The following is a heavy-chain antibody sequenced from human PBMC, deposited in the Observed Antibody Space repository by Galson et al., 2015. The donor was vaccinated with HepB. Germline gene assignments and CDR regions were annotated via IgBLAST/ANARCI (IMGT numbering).Heavy chain of an antibody. V-gene: IGHV4-31*03. J-gene: IGHJ4*02. D-gene: IGHD5-12*01. CDR3: ARGYTAPGADSYYFDF. Sequence: TLSLTCSVSGGSISGHYYWNWIRHHPGKGLEWIGYVFYSENTYYNPSLKSRLSIALDTSKNQFSLKLTSVTAADTAIYYCARGYTAPGADSYYFDFWGQGSLVTVSS. CDR2: VFYSENT. CDR1: GGSISGHYY.